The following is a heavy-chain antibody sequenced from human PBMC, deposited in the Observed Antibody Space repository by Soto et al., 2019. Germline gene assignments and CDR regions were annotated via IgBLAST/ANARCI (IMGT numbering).Heavy chain of an antibody. CDR3: AHRRDIAAAGTETDNWFDP. CDR2: IYWDDDK. D-gene: IGHD6-13*01. Sequence: SGPTLVNPTQTLTLTCTFSGFSLSTSGVGVGWIRQPPGKALEWLALIYWDDDKRYSPSLKSRLTITKDTSKNQVVLTMTNMDPVDTATYYCAHRRDIAAAGTETDNWFDPWGQGTLVTVSS. J-gene: IGHJ5*02. CDR1: GFSLSTSGVG. V-gene: IGHV2-5*02.